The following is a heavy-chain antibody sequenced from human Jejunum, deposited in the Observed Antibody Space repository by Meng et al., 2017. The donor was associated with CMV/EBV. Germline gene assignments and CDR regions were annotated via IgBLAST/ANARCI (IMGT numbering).Heavy chain of an antibody. CDR2: IYWDDDI. D-gene: IGHD6-19*01. V-gene: IGHV2-5*02. Sequence: QFTLQELGPTRGNPKPPPTFTFSVSCFPPPPNGGGVGWFRRPPGKALEWLALIYWDDDIHYSPSLKNRLTIIKDTSKNRVVLIMTDMDPVDTATYYWAYRRGGGSGWNWFGPWGQGTLVTVSS. CDR1: CFPPPPNGGG. CDR3: AYRRGGGSGWNWFGP. J-gene: IGHJ5*02.